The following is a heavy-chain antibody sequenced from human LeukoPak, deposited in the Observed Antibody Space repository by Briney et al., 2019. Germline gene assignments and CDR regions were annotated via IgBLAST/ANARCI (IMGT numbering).Heavy chain of an antibody. CDR1: GGTFSSYA. V-gene: IGHV1-69*05. CDR3: ARARRDGYNH. D-gene: IGHD5-24*01. Sequence: ASVEVSCKASGGTFSSYAISWVRQAPGQGLEWMGGIIPIFGTANYAQKFQGRVTITTDESTSTAYMELSSLRSEDTAVYYCARARRDGYNHWGQGTLVTVSS. J-gene: IGHJ5*02. CDR2: IIPIFGTA.